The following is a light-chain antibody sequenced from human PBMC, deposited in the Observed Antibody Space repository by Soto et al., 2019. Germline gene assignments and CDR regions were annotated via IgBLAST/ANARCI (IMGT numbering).Light chain of an antibody. CDR3: QQYTNWPYT. Sequence: EIVMTQSPATLSVSPGERASLSCRASQSVGSNLAWYQQTAGQAPRLLIYGASTRATGIPARFRGSGSGTEFTLTISSLQSEDFAVYSCQQYTNWPYTFGQGTKLEIK. J-gene: IGKJ2*01. CDR1: QSVGSN. V-gene: IGKV3-15*01. CDR2: GAS.